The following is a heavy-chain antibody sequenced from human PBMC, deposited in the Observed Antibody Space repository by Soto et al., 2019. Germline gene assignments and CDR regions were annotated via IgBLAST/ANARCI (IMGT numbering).Heavy chain of an antibody. D-gene: IGHD1-7*01. V-gene: IGHV3-21*01. CDR1: GFTFSSYS. CDR3: ARGPGITGTTGPVGY. Sequence: PGGSLRLSCAASGFTFSSYSMNWVRQAPGKGLEWVSSISSSSSYIYYADSVKGRFTISRDNAKNSLYLQMNSLRAEDTAVYYCARGPGITGTTGPVGYWGQGTLVTVSS. CDR2: ISSSSSYI. J-gene: IGHJ4*02.